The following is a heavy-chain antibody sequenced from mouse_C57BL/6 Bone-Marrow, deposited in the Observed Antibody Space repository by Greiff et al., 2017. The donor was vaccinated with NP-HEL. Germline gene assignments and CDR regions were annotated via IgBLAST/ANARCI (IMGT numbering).Heavy chain of an antibody. V-gene: IGHV1-39*01. CDR2: INPNYGTT. Sequence: EVKVVESGPELVKPGASVKISCKASGYSFTDYNMNWVKQSNGKSLEWIGVINPNYGTTSYNQKFKGKATLTVDQSSSTAYMQLNRLTSEDSAVYYCARDYYGSSYGWYFDVWGTGTTVTVSS. CDR3: ARDYYGSSYGWYFDV. CDR1: GYSFTDYN. J-gene: IGHJ1*03. D-gene: IGHD1-1*01.